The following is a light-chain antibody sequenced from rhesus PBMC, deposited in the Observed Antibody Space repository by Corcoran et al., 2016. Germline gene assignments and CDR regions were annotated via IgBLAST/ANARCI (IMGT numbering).Light chain of an antibody. J-gene: IGKJ3*01. V-gene: IGKV1-74*01. Sequence: DIQMTQSPSSLSASVGDRVTITCRASENVNNYLHWYQQKPGKAPKLLIYKASTLQSGVPSRFSGSGSWTDFTLTIRSLQPEDFATYYCQHSYGTPFTFGPGTKLDIK. CDR2: KAS. CDR1: ENVNNY. CDR3: QHSYGTPFT.